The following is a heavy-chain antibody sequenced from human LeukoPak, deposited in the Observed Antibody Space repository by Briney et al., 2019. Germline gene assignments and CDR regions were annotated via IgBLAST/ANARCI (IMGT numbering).Heavy chain of an antibody. J-gene: IGHJ4*02. Sequence: QPGGSLRLSCADSGFTFSSCAMSWVRQAPGKGLEWVSGISGSGVSTYYADSVKGRFTISRDNSKNTLYLQMSSLRAEDTAVYYCAKIPQTTSVGYFDYWGQGNLVTVSS. CDR2: ISGSGVST. D-gene: IGHD4-17*01. V-gene: IGHV3-23*01. CDR3: AKIPQTTSVGYFDY. CDR1: GFTFSSCA.